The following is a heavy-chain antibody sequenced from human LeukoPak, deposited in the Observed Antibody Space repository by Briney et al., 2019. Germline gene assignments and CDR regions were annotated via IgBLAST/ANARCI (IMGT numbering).Heavy chain of an antibody. J-gene: IGHJ4*02. Sequence: ASVKVSCKASGYTFTSYYMHWVRQAPGQGLEWMGIINHSGGSTSYAQKFQGRVTMTRDMSTSTVYMELSSLRSEDTAVYYCARVPATAQGDYWGQGTLVTVSS. CDR2: INHSGGST. CDR1: GYTFTSYY. V-gene: IGHV1-46*01. D-gene: IGHD5-12*01. CDR3: ARVPATAQGDY.